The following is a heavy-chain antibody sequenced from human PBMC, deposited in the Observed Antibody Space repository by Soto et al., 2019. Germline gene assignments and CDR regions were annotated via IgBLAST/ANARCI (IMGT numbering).Heavy chain of an antibody. Sequence: QVQLVESGGGVVQPGRSLRLSCAASGFTFSSYGMHWVRQAPGKGLEWVAVIWYDGSNKYYADSVKGRFTISRDNSKNTLYLQMNSLRAEDTAVYYCAREHDIVVVPAATSYYGMDVWGQGTTVTVSS. V-gene: IGHV3-33*01. CDR2: IWYDGSNK. D-gene: IGHD2-2*01. J-gene: IGHJ6*02. CDR1: GFTFSSYG. CDR3: AREHDIVVVPAATSYYGMDV.